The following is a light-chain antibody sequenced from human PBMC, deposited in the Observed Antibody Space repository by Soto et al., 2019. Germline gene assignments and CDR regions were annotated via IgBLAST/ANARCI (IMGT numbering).Light chain of an antibody. J-gene: IGKJ2*01. V-gene: IGKV3-15*01. CDR1: QSVSSN. CDR3: QQYNNPYT. CDR2: GAS. Sequence: EIVMTQSPATLSVSPGERATLSCRASQSVSSNLAWYQQKPGQAPRLLIYGASTSATGIPARFSGSGSGTEFALTISSLQSEDFAVYYCQQYNNPYTFGQGTKLEIK.